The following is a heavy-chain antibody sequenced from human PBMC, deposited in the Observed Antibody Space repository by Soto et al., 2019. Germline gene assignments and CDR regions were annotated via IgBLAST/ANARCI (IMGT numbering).Heavy chain of an antibody. Sequence: GRSLRLSCAAAWVRDGFPFSDYDMHWVRQTPGKGLEWVALISLDGSTKNSVDSVEGRFTISRDNSRDTLFRQQDSSILKDTAVYYCAKNSFSGSKRILDSWGEGTLAT. V-gene: IGHV3-30*18. CDR2: ISLDGSTK. D-gene: IGHD1-26*01. J-gene: IGHJ4*02. CDR3: AKNSFSGSKRILDS. CDR1: WVRDGFPFSDYD.